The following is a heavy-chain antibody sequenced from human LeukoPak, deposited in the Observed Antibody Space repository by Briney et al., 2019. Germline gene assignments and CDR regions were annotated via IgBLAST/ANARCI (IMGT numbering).Heavy chain of an antibody. J-gene: IGHJ4*02. V-gene: IGHV1-69*13. CDR1: GGTFSSYT. CDR2: IIPVFGTA. CDR3: ARSSTSYNGSGSYYQVPFDY. D-gene: IGHD3-10*01. Sequence: ASVKVSCKASGGTFSSYTINWVRQAPGQGLEWMGAIIPVFGTANYVQKFQGRVTITADESTSTAYMELSSLRSEDTAVYYCARSSTSYNGSGSYYQVPFDYWGQGTLVTVSS.